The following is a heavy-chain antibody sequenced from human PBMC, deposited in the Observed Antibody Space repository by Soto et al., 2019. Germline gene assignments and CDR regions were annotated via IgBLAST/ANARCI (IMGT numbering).Heavy chain of an antibody. J-gene: IGHJ4*02. CDR1: CASITSGRSY. D-gene: IGHD5-12*01. V-gene: IGHV4-31*03. CDR3: ARDNGYGHFDS. CDR2: MFYTGST. Sequence: QVQLQESGPGLVKPSQTLSLTCTVSCASITSGRSYWSLIRQHPGKGLEWIGYMFYTGSTYYHPSLKSRVNISADTSKNQFSLRLSSVTPADTAVYYCARDNGYGHFDSWGQGTLVTVSS.